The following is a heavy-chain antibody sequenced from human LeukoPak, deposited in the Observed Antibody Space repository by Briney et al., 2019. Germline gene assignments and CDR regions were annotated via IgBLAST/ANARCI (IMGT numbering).Heavy chain of an antibody. V-gene: IGHV1-18*01. CDR1: GYTFTSYG. CDR2: ISAYNGNT. D-gene: IGHD5-18*01. CDR3: ARDGRIQLWQNYFDY. J-gene: IGHJ4*02. Sequence: ASVKVSCKASGYTFTSYGISWVRQAPGQGLEWMGWISAYNGNTNYAQKLQGRVTMTTDTSTSTAYMELRSLRSDDTAVYYCARDGRIQLWQNYFDYWGQGTLVTVSS.